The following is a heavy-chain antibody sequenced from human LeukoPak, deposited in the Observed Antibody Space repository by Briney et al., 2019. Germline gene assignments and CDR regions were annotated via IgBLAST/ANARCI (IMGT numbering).Heavy chain of an antibody. CDR3: ARDLEDTAMVDY. Sequence: GGSLRLSCAASAFTFSSYWMSWVRQAPGKGLEWVANIKQDGSEKYYVDSVKGRFTISRDNAKNSLYLQMNSLRAEDTAVYYCARDLEDTAMVDYWGQGTLVTVSS. J-gene: IGHJ4*02. D-gene: IGHD5-18*01. CDR2: IKQDGSEK. V-gene: IGHV3-7*01. CDR1: AFTFSSYW.